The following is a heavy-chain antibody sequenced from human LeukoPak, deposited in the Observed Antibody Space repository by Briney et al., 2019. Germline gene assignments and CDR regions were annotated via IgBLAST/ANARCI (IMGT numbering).Heavy chain of an antibody. CDR2: MNPNSGNT. J-gene: IGHJ5*02. CDR3: AREGSSSWYWFDP. Sequence: ASVKVSCKASGYTFTRYDINWVRQATGQGLEWMGWMNPNSGNTGYAQKFQGRVTMTRDTSISTAYMELSSLRSEDTAVYYCAREGSSSWYWFDPWGQGTLVTVSS. D-gene: IGHD6-13*01. V-gene: IGHV1-8*01. CDR1: GYTFTRYD.